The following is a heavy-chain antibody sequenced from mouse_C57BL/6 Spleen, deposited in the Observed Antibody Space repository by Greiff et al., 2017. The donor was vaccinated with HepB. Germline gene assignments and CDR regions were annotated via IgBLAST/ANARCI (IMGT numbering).Heavy chain of an antibody. J-gene: IGHJ4*01. CDR3: ARSMSTAQATYYAMYY. Sequence: EVQVVESGGGLVQPGGSLSLSCAASGFTFTDYYMSWVRQPPGKALEWLGFIRNKANGYTTEDSASVKGRFNISRDNSQSILYLQMNALRAEDSATYYCARSMSTAQATYYAMYYWGQGTSVTVSS. CDR1: GFTFTDYY. CDR2: IRNKANGYTT. D-gene: IGHD3-2*02. V-gene: IGHV7-3*01.